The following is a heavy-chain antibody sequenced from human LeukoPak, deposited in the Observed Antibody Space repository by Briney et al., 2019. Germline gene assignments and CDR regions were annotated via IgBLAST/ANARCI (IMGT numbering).Heavy chain of an antibody. J-gene: IGHJ4*02. CDR3: ARISRGFDY. V-gene: IGHV1-46*01. Sequence: ASVKVSCKASGYTVTSYYMHWVRQAPGQGLEWMGIINPSGGSTSYAQKFQGRVTMTRDMSTSTVYMELSSLRSQDTAVYYCARISRGFDYWGQGTLVTVSS. CDR2: INPSGGST. CDR1: GYTVTSYY. D-gene: IGHD3-3*02.